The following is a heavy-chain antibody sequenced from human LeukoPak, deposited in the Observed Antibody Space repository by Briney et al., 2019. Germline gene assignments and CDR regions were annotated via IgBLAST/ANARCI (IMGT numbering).Heavy chain of an antibody. CDR2: IIPIFGTA. D-gene: IGHD1-26*01. CDR3: ARQDVGHYYYYYMDV. V-gene: IGHV1-69*13. J-gene: IGHJ6*03. Sequence: SVKVSCKASGGTFSSYAISWVRQAPGQGLEWMGGIIPIFGTANYAQKFQGRVTITADESTSTAYMELSSLRSEDTAVYYCARQDVGHYYYYYMDVWGKGTTVTVSS. CDR1: GGTFSSYA.